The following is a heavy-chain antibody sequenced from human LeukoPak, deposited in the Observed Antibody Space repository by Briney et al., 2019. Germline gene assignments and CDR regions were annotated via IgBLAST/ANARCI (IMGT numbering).Heavy chain of an antibody. CDR3: ARHVFRNWFDP. J-gene: IGHJ5*02. V-gene: IGHV4-39*01. D-gene: IGHD2-8*01. CDR2: MYYSGST. Sequence: PSETLSLTCTVSGGSLSSSSYYWGWLRQPPGTGLEWIGSMYYSGSTYYNPSLKSRVTISVDTSKNQFSLKLSSVTAADTAVYYCARHVFRNWFDPWGQGTLVTVSA. CDR1: GGSLSSSSYY.